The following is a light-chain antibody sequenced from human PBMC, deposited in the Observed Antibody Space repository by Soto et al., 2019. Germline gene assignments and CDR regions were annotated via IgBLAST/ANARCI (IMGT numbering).Light chain of an antibody. V-gene: IGLV2-14*01. J-gene: IGLJ3*02. CDR3: SSFTSSNTWV. Sequence: QSVLTQPASVSGSPGHSITISCTGTSSDVGGYNYVSWFQQYPGKAPKLMIYEVSNRPSGVSNRFSGSKSGNTASLTVSGLQAEEGADYYFSSFTSSNTWVFGGGTKLTVL. CDR2: EVS. CDR1: SSDVGGYNY.